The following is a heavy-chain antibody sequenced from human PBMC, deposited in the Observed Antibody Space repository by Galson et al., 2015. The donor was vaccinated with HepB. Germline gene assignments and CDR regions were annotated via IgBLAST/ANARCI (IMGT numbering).Heavy chain of an antibody. J-gene: IGHJ6*02. CDR1: GFSLSTSGMC. CDR3: ARSTLAAHYYYYGMDV. D-gene: IGHD6-13*01. V-gene: IGHV2-70*01. CDR2: IDWDDDK. Sequence: PALVKPTQTLTLTCTFSGFSLSTSGMCVSWIRQPPGKALEWLALIDWDDDKYYSTSLKTRLTISKDTSKNQVVLTMTNMDPVDTATYYCARSTLAAHYYYYGMDVWGQGTTVTVSS.